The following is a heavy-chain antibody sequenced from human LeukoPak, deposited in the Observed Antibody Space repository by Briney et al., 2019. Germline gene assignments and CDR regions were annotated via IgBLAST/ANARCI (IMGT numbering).Heavy chain of an antibody. CDR3: AREAPDAFDV. D-gene: IGHD6-6*01. V-gene: IGHV3-48*03. Sequence: LSGGSLILSCAASGFTFSTYEMNWVRQAPGKGLEWISYIHSSGSVIHYADSVKGRFTISRDNAKKSLYLQMNNLRAADTAVYYCAREAPDAFDVWGQGTLVTVSS. CDR2: IHSSGSVI. J-gene: IGHJ3*01. CDR1: GFTFSTYE.